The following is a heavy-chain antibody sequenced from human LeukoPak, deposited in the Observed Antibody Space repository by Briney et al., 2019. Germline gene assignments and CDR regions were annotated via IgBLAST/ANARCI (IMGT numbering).Heavy chain of an antibody. V-gene: IGHV3-7*01. CDR2: IKQVGSET. Sequence: GGSLRLSCAASGFTFPNAWMNWVRQAPGKGLECLANIKQVGSETYYADSVKGRFTISRDNAKNSLYLQMNSLRAEDTAVYYCARETPRRGETRDGYRWGQGTLVTVSS. CDR1: GFTFPNAW. CDR3: ARETPRRGETRDGYR. D-gene: IGHD5-24*01. J-gene: IGHJ4*02.